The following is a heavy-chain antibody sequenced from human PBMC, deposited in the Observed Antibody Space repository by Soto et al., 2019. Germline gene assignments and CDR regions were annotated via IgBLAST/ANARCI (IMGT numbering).Heavy chain of an antibody. J-gene: IGHJ4*02. Sequence: QLQLQESGPGLVKPSETLSLTCTVSGGSISSSSYYWGWIRQAPGKGLEWIGRIYYSGSTYYNPSLKDRITISVDTSKNQFSLQLSSVTAADPAVYYCARHIDYWGQGTLVTVSS. CDR1: GGSISSSSYY. V-gene: IGHV4-39*01. CDR2: IYYSGST. CDR3: ARHIDY.